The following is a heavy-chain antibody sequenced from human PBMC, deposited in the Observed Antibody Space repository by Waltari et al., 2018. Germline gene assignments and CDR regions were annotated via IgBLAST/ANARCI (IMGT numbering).Heavy chain of an antibody. CDR2: INPNSGGT. J-gene: IGHJ4*02. CDR3: ARVRLGYDFWSGYLNY. CDR1: GYTFTGYY. V-gene: IGHV1-2*06. D-gene: IGHD3-3*01. Sequence: QVQLVQSGAEVKKPGASVKVSCKASGYTFTGYYMHWVRQAPGQGLEWMGRINPNSGGTNYAQKFQGRVTMTRDTSISTAYMELSRLRSDDTAVYYCARVRLGYDFWSGYLNYWGQGTLVTVSS.